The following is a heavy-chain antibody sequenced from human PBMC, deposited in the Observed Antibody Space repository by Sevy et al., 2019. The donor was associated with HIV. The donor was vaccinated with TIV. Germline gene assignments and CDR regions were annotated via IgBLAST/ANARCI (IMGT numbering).Heavy chain of an antibody. CDR2: VYSGGAT. Sequence: GGSLRLSCAVSGFTLTNEFFSWVRQAPGKGLEWVAVVYSGGATYYADSVKGRFTISRDKSKSTLYLQMKSLRAEDTGVYYCARVGYCRGGTCFSGFYYAMDVWGQGTTLTVSS. D-gene: IGHD2-15*01. J-gene: IGHJ6*02. CDR1: GFTLTNEF. CDR3: ARVGYCRGGTCFSGFYYAMDV. V-gene: IGHV3-53*01.